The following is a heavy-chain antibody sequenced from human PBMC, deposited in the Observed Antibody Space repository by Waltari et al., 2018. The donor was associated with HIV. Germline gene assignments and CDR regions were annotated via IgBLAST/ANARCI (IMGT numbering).Heavy chain of an antibody. CDR2: INPKTGNP. CDR3: AKTYCSSSTCIKGIDGNWFDP. Sequence: QVQLVQSGSELKKPGASVKVSCQAYGYIFTNYAMHWVRQAPGQGLDVMGWINPKTGNPTYAQCCTGRFLFSLDTSVSTAYLQISSLKTEDTAVYYCAKTYCSSSTCIKGIDGNWFDPWGQGTLVTVSS. V-gene: IGHV7-4-1*02. CDR1: GYIFTNYA. D-gene: IGHD2-2*01. J-gene: IGHJ5*02.